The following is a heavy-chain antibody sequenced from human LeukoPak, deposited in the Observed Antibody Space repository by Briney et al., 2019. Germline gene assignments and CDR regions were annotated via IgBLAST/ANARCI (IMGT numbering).Heavy chain of an antibody. CDR1: GASISSGFYY. CDR2: IYYNGNT. CDR3: ARARTRYSSSWSL. V-gene: IGHV4-31*03. D-gene: IGHD6-13*01. J-gene: IGHJ4*02. Sequence: SETLSLTCTVSGASISSGFYYWTWIRQHSGKGLEWIGYIYYNGNTFYNPSLKSRVSISIDTSKNSLSLRLSSVTAADTAVYYCARARTRYSSSWSLWGQGTPVTVSS.